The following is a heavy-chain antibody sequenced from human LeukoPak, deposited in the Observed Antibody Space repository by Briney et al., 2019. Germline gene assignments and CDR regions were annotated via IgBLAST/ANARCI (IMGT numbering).Heavy chain of an antibody. CDR2: ISSSSSYI. D-gene: IGHD4-17*01. Sequence: GGSLRLSCAASGFTFSRSWMHWVRQAPGKGLEWVSSISSSSSYIHYADSVKGRFTISRDNAKSSLYLQMNSLRAEDTAVYYCARDMGLTTVTTVFAFDIWGQGTMVTVS. J-gene: IGHJ3*02. CDR3: ARDMGLTTVTTVFAFDI. CDR1: GFTFSRSW. V-gene: IGHV3-21*01.